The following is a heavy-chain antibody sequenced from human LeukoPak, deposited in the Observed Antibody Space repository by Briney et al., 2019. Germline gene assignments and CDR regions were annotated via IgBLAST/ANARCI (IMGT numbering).Heavy chain of an antibody. CDR1: GYTLTELS. CDR2: IIPIFGTA. Sequence: GASVKVSCKVSGYTLTELSMHWVRQAPGKGLEWMGGIIPIFGTANYAQKFQGRVTITADESTSTAYMELSSLRSEDTAVYYCARLYYYGSGSYYKGGRFDPWGQGTLVTVSS. J-gene: IGHJ5*02. V-gene: IGHV1-69*13. D-gene: IGHD3-10*01. CDR3: ARLYYYGSGSYYKGGRFDP.